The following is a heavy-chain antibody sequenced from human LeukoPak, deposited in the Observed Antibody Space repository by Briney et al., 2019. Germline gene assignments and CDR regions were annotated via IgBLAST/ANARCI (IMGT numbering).Heavy chain of an antibody. CDR2: ISSNGGST. J-gene: IGHJ4*02. V-gene: IGHV3-64D*06. D-gene: IGHD3-22*01. CDR1: GFTFSSYA. Sequence: PGGSLRPSCSASGFTFSSYAMHWVRQAPGKGLEYVSAISSNGGSTYYADSVKGRFTISRDNTKNTLYLQMSSLRAEDTAVYYCATMIVVVINMGTFDYWGQGTLVTVSS. CDR3: ATMIVVVINMGTFDY.